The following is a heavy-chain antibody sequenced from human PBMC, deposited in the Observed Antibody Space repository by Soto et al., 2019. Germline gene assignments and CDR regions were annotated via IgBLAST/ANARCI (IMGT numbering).Heavy chain of an antibody. Sequence: GGSLRLSCAASGFTFSSYSMNGVRQAPGKGLGWVSIISGSGDSPYYADSVKGRFTISRDNSRNTLYLQMNSLRAGDSTKYYCAKEGTSGLYYFDYWGQGTLVTVSS. CDR2: ISGSGDSP. V-gene: IGHV3-23*01. CDR1: GFTFSSYS. J-gene: IGHJ4*02. CDR3: AKEGTSGLYYFDY. D-gene: IGHD6-19*01.